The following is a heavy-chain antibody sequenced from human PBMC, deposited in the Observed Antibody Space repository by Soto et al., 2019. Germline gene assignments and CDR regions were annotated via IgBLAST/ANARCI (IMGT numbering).Heavy chain of an antibody. CDR1: GGSISSGGYY. D-gene: IGHD5-12*01. CDR3: ARYSGYDGGLTRMNSFDY. J-gene: IGHJ4*01. V-gene: IGHV4-31*03. CDR2: IYYSGST. Sequence: SETLSLTCTVSGGSISSGGYYWSWILHHPGKGLEWIGYIYYSGSTYYNPSLKSRVTISVDTSKNQFSLKLSSVTAADTAVYYCARYSGYDGGLTRMNSFDYWGQGTLVTVSS.